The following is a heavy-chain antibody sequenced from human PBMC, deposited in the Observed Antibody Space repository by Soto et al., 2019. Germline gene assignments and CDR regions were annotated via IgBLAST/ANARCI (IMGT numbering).Heavy chain of an antibody. CDR3: AAPVYSSHPPGYYYMDV. CDR2: IVVGSGNT. CDR1: GFTFTSSA. D-gene: IGHD6-13*01. V-gene: IGHV1-58*02. J-gene: IGHJ6*03. Sequence: ASVKVSCKASGFTFTSSAMQWVRQARGQRLEWIGWIVVGSGNTNYAQKFQERVTITRDMSTSTAYMELSSLRSEDTAVYYCAAPVYSSHPPGYYYMDVWSKGTTVTVSS.